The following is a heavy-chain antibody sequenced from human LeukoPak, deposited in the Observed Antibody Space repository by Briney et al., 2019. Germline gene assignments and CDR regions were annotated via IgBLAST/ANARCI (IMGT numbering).Heavy chain of an antibody. CDR1: GFTFDDYA. J-gene: IGHJ4*02. CDR2: ISWNSGSI. CDR3: AKDIEGTRGYYFDY. V-gene: IGHV3-9*01. D-gene: IGHD3-3*01. Sequence: GGSLRLSCAASGFTFDDYAMHWVRQVPGKGLEWVSGISWNSGSIGYADSVKGRFTISRDNAKNSLYLQMNSLRAEDTALYYCAKDIEGTRGYYFDYWGQGTLVTVSS.